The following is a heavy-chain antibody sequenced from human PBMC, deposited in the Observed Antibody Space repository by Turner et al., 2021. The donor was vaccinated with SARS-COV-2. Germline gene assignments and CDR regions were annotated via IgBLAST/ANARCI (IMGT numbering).Heavy chain of an antibody. J-gene: IGHJ4*02. CDR1: GGAFSGSY. V-gene: IGHV4-34*01. CDR2: INHSGST. D-gene: IGHD5-18*01. CDR3: ARGGGYSYGALDY. Sequence: QVQLQQWGAGLLKPSVTLSLPCAVHGGAFSGSYWSWIRQPPGKGLEWIGEINHSGSTNYNPSLKSRVTISVDTSKNQFSLNLSSVTAADTAVYYCARGGGYSYGALDYWGQGTLVTVSS.